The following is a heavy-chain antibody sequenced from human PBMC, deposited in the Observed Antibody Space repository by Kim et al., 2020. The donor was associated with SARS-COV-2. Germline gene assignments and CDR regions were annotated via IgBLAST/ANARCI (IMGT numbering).Heavy chain of an antibody. V-gene: IGHV1-2*06. J-gene: IGHJ4*02. D-gene: IGHD2-15*01. CDR3: ARGGGLAAHDY. CDR2: VNPTSGGT. CDR1: GYNFIDTY. Sequence: ASVKVSCKASGYNFIDTYMHWVRQAPGQGLEWVGRVNPTSGGTDYAQKFQGRVTMTGDTSISTAYMELSRLTSDDTAMYYCARGGGLAAHDYWGQGTLVT.